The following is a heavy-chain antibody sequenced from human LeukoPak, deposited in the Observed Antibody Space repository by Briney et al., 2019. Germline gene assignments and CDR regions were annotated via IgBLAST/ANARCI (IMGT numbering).Heavy chain of an antibody. CDR1: GFTYVDYA. J-gene: IGHJ3*02. Sequence: SGGSLRLSCTTSGFTYVDYAMSWVRQAPGKGLEWVAFIRSNAYGGTTEYAASVRGRFTISRDDFKTNAYLQMNSLKTQDTAVYYCTQMRGQLWLIVAFDMWGQGTMVTVSS. CDR2: IRSNAYGGTT. V-gene: IGHV3-49*04. CDR3: TQMRGQLWLIVAFDM. D-gene: IGHD5-18*01.